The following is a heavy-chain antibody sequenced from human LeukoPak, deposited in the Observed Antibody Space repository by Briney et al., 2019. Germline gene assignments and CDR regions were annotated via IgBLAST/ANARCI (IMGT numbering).Heavy chain of an antibody. V-gene: IGHV1-46*01. Sequence: ASVKVSCKASGYTFTSYYMHWVRQAPGQGLEWMGLINPTGGSTGYAQKFQGRVTMTRDMSTGTDYMELSSLRSEDTAIYYCARDNSVGDNAWWFDPWGQGTLATVSS. CDR2: INPTGGST. J-gene: IGHJ5*02. D-gene: IGHD1-26*01. CDR3: ARDNSVGDNAWWFDP. CDR1: GYTFTSYY.